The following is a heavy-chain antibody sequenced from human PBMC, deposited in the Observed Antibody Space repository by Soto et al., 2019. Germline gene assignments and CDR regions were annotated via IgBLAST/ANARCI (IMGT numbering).Heavy chain of an antibody. V-gene: IGHV3-48*01. CDR3: ARDLSHYDILTGYYTGGMDV. CDR1: GFTFSSYS. D-gene: IGHD3-9*01. CDR2: ISSSAI. Sequence: GGSLRLSCAASGFTFSSYSMNWVRQAPGKGLEWVSFISSSAIFYADSVKGRFTISRDNAKNSLYLQMSSLRAEDTAVYYCARDLSHYDILTGYYTGGMDVWGQGTTVTVSS. J-gene: IGHJ6*02.